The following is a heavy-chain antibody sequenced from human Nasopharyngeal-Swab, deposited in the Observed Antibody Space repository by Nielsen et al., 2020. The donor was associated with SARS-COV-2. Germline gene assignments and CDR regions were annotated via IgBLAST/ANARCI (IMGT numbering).Heavy chain of an antibody. Sequence: SETLSLTCTVPGGPISSYSWSWTRQPPGKGLEWIGYIYYSGSTNYNPSLKSRVTISVDTSKNQFSLKLSSVIAADTAVYYCAREGGLDYDYVWGSYRPSNWFDPWGQGTLVTVSS. CDR3: AREGGLDYDYVWGSYRPSNWFDP. J-gene: IGHJ5*02. V-gene: IGHV4-59*01. CDR2: IYYSGST. CDR1: GGPISSYS. D-gene: IGHD3-16*02.